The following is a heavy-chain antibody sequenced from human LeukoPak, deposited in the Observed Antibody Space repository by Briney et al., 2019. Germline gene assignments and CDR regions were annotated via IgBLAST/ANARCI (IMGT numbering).Heavy chain of an antibody. D-gene: IGHD3-22*01. J-gene: IGHJ4*02. CDR3: VRDLRYYYDSSGCFDY. CDR2: IKPDEGEK. V-gene: IGHV3-7*01. Sequence: PGGSLRLSCAASGFTFSNDWMIWVRQAPGKGLEWVANIKPDEGEKYYVDSVKGRFTVSRDNAKNSLYLQMNSLRAEDTAVYYCVRDLRYYYDSSGCFDYWGQGTLVTVSS. CDR1: GFTFSNDW.